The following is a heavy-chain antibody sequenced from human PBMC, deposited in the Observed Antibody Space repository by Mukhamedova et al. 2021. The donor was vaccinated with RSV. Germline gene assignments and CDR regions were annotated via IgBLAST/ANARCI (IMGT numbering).Heavy chain of an antibody. V-gene: IGHV1-3*01. J-gene: IGHJ4*02. CDR2: INAGNGNT. CDR3: AREASDIWTTYYFDY. Sequence: HGVRQAPGQRLEWMGWINAGNGNTKYSQKFQGRVTITRDTSASTAYMELSSLRSEDTAVYYCAREASDIWTTYYFDYWGQGTLVTVS. D-gene: IGHD3-9*01.